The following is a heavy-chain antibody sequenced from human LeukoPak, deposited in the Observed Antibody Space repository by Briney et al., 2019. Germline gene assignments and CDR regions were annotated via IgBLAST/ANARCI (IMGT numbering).Heavy chain of an antibody. CDR1: GGSISSYY. CDR2: IYTTGSN. Sequence: SETLSLTCTVSGGSISSYYWSWIRQPAGKGLEWLGRIYTTGSNNYNPSLKSRVTMSVDTSKNQFSLKLRSVTAADTAVYYCARGVGYCSSTSCYSRGVLDYWGQGTLVTVSS. D-gene: IGHD2-2*02. V-gene: IGHV4-4*07. CDR3: ARGVGYCSSTSCYSRGVLDY. J-gene: IGHJ4*02.